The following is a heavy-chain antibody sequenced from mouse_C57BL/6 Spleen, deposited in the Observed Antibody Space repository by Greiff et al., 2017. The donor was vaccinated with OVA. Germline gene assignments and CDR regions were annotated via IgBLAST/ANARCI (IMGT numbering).Heavy chain of an antibody. Sequence: EVQVVESGGGLVQPGGSMKLSCVASGFTFSNYWMNWVRQSPEKGLEWVAQIRLKSDNYATHYAESVKGRFTISRDDSKSSVYLQMNNLRAEDTGIYYCTLWGFAYWGQGTLVTVSA. V-gene: IGHV6-3*01. J-gene: IGHJ3*01. CDR2: IRLKSDNYAT. CDR3: TLWGFAY. CDR1: GFTFSNYW.